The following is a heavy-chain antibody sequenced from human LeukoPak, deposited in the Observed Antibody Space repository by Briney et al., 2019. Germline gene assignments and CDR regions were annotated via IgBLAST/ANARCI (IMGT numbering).Heavy chain of an antibody. Sequence: GGSLRLSCAASGFTFSSYWMSWVRQAPGKGLEWVANIKQDGSEKYYVDSVKGRFTISRDNAKNSLYLQMNSLRAEDTAVYYCEREVFLWFGGLLGALYNWGQGTMVTVAS. CDR2: IKQDGSEK. V-gene: IGHV3-7*01. CDR1: GFTFSSYW. CDR3: EREVFLWFGGLLGALYN. D-gene: IGHD3-10*01. J-gene: IGHJ3*02.